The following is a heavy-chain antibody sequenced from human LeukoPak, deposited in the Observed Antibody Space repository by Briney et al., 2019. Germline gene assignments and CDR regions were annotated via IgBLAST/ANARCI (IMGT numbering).Heavy chain of an antibody. D-gene: IGHD4-23*01. CDR3: ARLDGYGGNPDY. Sequence: SSETLSLTCTVSGGSISSSSYYWGWIRQPPGKGLEWIGSIYYSGSTYYNPSLKSRVTISVDTSKNQFSLKLSSVTAAGTAVYYCARLDGYGGNPDYWGQGTLVTVSS. CDR1: GGSISSSSYY. J-gene: IGHJ4*02. CDR2: IYYSGST. V-gene: IGHV4-39*01.